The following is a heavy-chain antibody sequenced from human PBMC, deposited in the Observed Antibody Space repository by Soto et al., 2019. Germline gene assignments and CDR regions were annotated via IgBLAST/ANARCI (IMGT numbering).Heavy chain of an antibody. J-gene: IGHJ6*02. D-gene: IGHD2-2*03. V-gene: IGHV4-34*01. CDR3: ARLNGYCVSTSCHGYYGMDV. CDR2: INHSGST. CDR1: GGSLSGYY. Sequence: PSETLSLTCAFYGGSLSGYYWIRIRQPPRTGLEWIGEINHSGSTNYNPSLKSRVTISVDTSKNQFSLRLSSVTAADTAVYYCARLNGYCVSTSCHGYYGMDVWGQGTTVT.